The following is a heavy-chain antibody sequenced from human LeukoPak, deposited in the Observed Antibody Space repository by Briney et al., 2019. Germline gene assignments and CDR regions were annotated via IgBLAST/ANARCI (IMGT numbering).Heavy chain of an antibody. Sequence: GRSLRLSCAASGFTFSSYSMNWVRQAPGKGLEWVSSISSSSSYIYYADSVKGRFTISRDNAKNSLYLQMNSLRAEDTAVYYCARARSSTYYDYVRGHPVHYWGQGTLVTVSS. J-gene: IGHJ4*02. V-gene: IGHV3-21*01. CDR1: GFTFSSYS. CDR3: ARARSSTYYDYVRGHPVHY. D-gene: IGHD3-16*01. CDR2: ISSSSSYI.